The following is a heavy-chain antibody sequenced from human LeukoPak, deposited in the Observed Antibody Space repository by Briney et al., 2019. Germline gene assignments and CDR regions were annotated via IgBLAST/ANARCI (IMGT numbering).Heavy chain of an antibody. CDR3: TADLGTTSLQDYYYYMDV. J-gene: IGHJ6*03. Sequence: GGSLRLSCAASGFTFSSAWMSWVRQAPGKGLEWVGRIKSKTDGATTDYTAPVTGRFTISRDDSKNTLYLQMNSLKTEDTAVYYCTADLGTTSLQDYYYYMDVWGDGTTVTVSS. CDR2: IKSKTDGATT. V-gene: IGHV3-15*01. CDR1: GFTFSSAW. D-gene: IGHD1-7*01.